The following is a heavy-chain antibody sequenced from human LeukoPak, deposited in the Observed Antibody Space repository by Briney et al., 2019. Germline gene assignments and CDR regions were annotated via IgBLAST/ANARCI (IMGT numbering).Heavy chain of an antibody. CDR1: GFTFSTYD. D-gene: IGHD2-21*01. CDR2: ISTAGDT. Sequence: GGSLRLSCEASGFTFSTYDMHWVRQATGKGLEWVSAISTAGDTYYLGSVKGRFTISRENAKNSLYLHINSLRAGDTGVYYCATSDGGYWGQGTLVTVSS. J-gene: IGHJ4*02. V-gene: IGHV3-13*01. CDR3: ATSDGGY.